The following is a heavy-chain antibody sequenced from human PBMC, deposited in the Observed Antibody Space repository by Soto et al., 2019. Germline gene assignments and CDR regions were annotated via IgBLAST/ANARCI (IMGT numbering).Heavy chain of an antibody. CDR2: TYYRSKWYN. J-gene: IGHJ6*02. Sequence: SQTLSHTCAISGDSVSSNIAACNWIRQSPSRGLEWLGRTYYRSKWYNDYAVSVKSRITINPDTSKNQFALHLNSVTPEDTAVYYCARVLFYDFWSGYPICNYYYGMEVWGPGTTVPVSS. CDR3: ARVLFYDFWSGYPICNYYYGMEV. CDR1: GDSVSSNIAA. V-gene: IGHV6-1*01. D-gene: IGHD3-3*01.